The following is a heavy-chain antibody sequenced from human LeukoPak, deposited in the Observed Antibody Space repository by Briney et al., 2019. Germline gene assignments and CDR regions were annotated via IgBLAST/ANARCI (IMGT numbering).Heavy chain of an antibody. CDR3: AKALRVEGIFYYYYGMDV. CDR2: ISGSGGST. D-gene: IGHD3-9*01. V-gene: IGHV3-23*01. J-gene: IGHJ6*02. CDR1: GFTFSSYA. Sequence: NPGGSLRLSCAASGFTFSSYAMSWVRQAPGKGLEWVSAISGSGGSTYYADSVKGRFTISRDNSKNTLYLQMNSLRAEDTAVYYCAKALRVEGIFYYYYGMDVWGQGTTVTVSS.